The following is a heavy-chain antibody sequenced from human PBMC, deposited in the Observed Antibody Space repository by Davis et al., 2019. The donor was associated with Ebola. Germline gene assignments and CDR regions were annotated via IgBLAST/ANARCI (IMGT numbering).Heavy chain of an antibody. CDR3: TGSDGDYDY. CDR1: GGSFSGYY. J-gene: IGHJ4*02. D-gene: IGHD4-17*01. Sequence: MPSETLSLTCAVYGGSFSGYYWSWIRQPPGKGLEWIGEINHSGSTNYNPSLKSRVTISVDTSKNQFSLKLSSVTAADTAVYYCTGSDGDYDYWGQGTLVTVSS. CDR2: INHSGST. V-gene: IGHV4-34*03.